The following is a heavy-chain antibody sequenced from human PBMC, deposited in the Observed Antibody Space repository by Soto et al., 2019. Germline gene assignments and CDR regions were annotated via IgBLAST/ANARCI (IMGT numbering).Heavy chain of an antibody. CDR3: ARAGQQLKIDF. J-gene: IGHJ4*02. D-gene: IGHD6-13*01. Sequence: PSETLSLTCTVSGGSISSYYWSWIRQPPGKGLEWIGYIYYSGSTNYNPSLKSRVTISVDTSKNQFSLKLSSVTAADTAVYYCARAGQQLKIDFWGQGTLVTVSS. CDR2: IYYSGST. V-gene: IGHV4-59*01. CDR1: GGSISSYY.